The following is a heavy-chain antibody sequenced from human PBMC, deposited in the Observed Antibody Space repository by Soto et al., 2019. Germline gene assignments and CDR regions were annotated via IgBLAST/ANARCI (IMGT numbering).Heavy chain of an antibody. CDR3: AAASTMKYYYYGMDV. CDR1: GYTFTSYG. D-gene: IGHD2-15*01. J-gene: IGHJ6*02. V-gene: IGHV1-18*01. CDR2: ISAYNGNT. Sequence: ASVKVSCKASGYTFTSYGISWVRRAPGQGLEWMGWISAYNGNTNYAQKLQGRVTMTTDTSTSTAYMELRSLRSDDTAVYYCAAASTMKYYYYGMDVWGQGTTVTVSS.